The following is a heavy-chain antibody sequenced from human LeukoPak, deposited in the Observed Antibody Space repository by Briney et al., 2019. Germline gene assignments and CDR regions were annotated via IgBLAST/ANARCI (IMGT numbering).Heavy chain of an antibody. CDR1: GYSFTSYW. Sequence: RGETLKISRKGSGYSFTSYWIGWVRQMPGKGLECMGIIYPGDSDTRYSPSFQGQVTISADKSISTAYLQWSSLRASDTAMYYCARPGLLLDAFDIWGQGTMVTVSS. CDR2: IYPGDSDT. V-gene: IGHV5-51*01. J-gene: IGHJ3*02. CDR3: ARPGLLLDAFDI. D-gene: IGHD2-15*01.